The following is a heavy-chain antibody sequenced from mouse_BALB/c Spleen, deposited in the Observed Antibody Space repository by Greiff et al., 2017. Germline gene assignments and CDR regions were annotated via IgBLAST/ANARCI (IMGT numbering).Heavy chain of an antibody. CDR3: AGSWDAMDY. CDR1: GYTFTSYY. CDR2: IYPGNVNT. Sequence: VQLQQSGPELVKPGASVRISCKASGYTFTSYYIHWVKQRPGQGLEWIGCIYPGNVNTKYNEKFKGKATLTADKSSSTAYMQLSSLTSEDSAVYFWAGSWDAMDYWGQGTSVTVSS. V-gene: IGHV1S56*01. J-gene: IGHJ4*01.